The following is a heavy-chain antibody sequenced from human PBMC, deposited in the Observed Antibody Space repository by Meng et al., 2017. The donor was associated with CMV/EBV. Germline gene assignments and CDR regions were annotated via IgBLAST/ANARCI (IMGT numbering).Heavy chain of an antibody. D-gene: IGHD3-3*01. CDR2: SSSSGSTI. Sequence: GGSLRLSCAASGFTFSSYEMNWVRQAPGKGLEWVSYSSSSGSTIYYADSVKGRFTISRDNAKNSLYLQMNSLRAEDTAVYYCARAHDPRGDYDFWSGLPHLNWFDPWGQGTLVTVSS. CDR3: ARAHDPRGDYDFWSGLPHLNWFDP. J-gene: IGHJ5*02. CDR1: GFTFSSYE. V-gene: IGHV3-48*03.